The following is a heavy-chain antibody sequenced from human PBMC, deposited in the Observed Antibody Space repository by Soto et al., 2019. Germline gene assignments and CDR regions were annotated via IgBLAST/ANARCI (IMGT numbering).Heavy chain of an antibody. D-gene: IGHD4-4*01. CDR3: AKDSNKYSSSLRGRYFDY. Sequence: GGSLRLSCAASGFPFSSYVMSWVRQAPGKGLEWVSGISGGGSNTFYADYVKGRFTISRDNSKNTLLLQMNSLGAEDTAVYYCAKDSNKYSSSLRGRYFDYWGQGIGVTRLL. J-gene: IGHJ4*02. CDR1: GFPFSSYV. CDR2: ISGGGSNT. V-gene: IGHV3-23*01.